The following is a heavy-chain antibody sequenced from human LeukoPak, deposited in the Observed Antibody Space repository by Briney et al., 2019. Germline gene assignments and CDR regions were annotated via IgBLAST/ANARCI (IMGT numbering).Heavy chain of an antibody. Sequence: GGSLRLSCAASGFTFSNYGMHWVRQAPGKGLEWVAVISYDGSNKYYADSVKGRFTISRDNSKNTLYLQMNSLRAEDTAVYYCAKGGSSSGWYFDYWGQGTLVTVSS. D-gene: IGHD6-19*01. V-gene: IGHV3-30*18. CDR1: GFTFSNYG. CDR2: ISYDGSNK. CDR3: AKGGSSSGWYFDY. J-gene: IGHJ4*02.